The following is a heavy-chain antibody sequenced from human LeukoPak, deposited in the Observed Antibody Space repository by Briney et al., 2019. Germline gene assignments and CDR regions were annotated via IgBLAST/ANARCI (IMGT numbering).Heavy chain of an antibody. D-gene: IGHD3-10*01. Sequence: GGSLRLSCAVSGFTFSSFAMSWVRQPPGKGLEWLSVISDSGGTTFYADSVKGRFTISRDNSKNTLYLQMNSLRAEDTAVYYCAKEASGYGYYFYYWGQGALVTVSS. CDR2: ISDSGGTT. CDR3: AKEASGYGYYFYY. V-gene: IGHV3-23*01. J-gene: IGHJ4*02. CDR1: GFTFSSFA.